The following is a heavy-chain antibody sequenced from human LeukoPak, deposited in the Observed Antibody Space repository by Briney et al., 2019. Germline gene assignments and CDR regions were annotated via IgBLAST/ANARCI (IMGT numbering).Heavy chain of an antibody. CDR3: AKDLTDGYSGYFDY. J-gene: IGHJ4*02. D-gene: IGHD5-24*01. Sequence: GGSLRLSCAASGFTFDDYAMHWVRQAPGKGLEGVSGISWNSGSIGYADSVKGRFTISRDNAKNSLYLQMNSLRAEDTALYYCAKDLTDGYSGYFDYWGQGTLVTVSS. V-gene: IGHV3-9*01. CDR2: ISWNSGSI. CDR1: GFTFDDYA.